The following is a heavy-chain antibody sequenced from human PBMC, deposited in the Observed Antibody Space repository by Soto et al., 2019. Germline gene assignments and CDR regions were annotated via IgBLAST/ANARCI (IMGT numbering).Heavy chain of an antibody. Sequence: PSETLSLTCAVSGYSITNGYYWGWVRQPPGKGLEWIGAIFYSGNIYYNPSLKSRVTISVDTSKNQFSLRLSSVTAADTGVYYCVRYDRINMKPYSPEGFHIWGQGTMVTVSS. J-gene: IGHJ3*02. CDR2: IFYSGNI. CDR3: VRYDRINMKPYSPEGFHI. CDR1: GYSITNGYY. D-gene: IGHD3-3*02. V-gene: IGHV4-38-2*01.